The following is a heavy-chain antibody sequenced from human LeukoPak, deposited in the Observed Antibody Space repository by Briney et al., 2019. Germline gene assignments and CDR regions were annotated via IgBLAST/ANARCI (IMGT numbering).Heavy chain of an antibody. CDR2: IYYSGST. V-gene: IGHV4-31*03. CDR3: ARTDYGDYTLYYYYGMDV. Sequence: PSQTVSLTCSVSGGSISSGGYYWSRIRQHPGKGLEWIGYIYYSGSTYYNPSLKSRVTISVDTSKNQFSLKLSSVTAADTAVYYCARTDYGDYTLYYYYGMDVWGQGTTVTVSS. CDR1: GGSISSGGYY. J-gene: IGHJ6*02. D-gene: IGHD4-17*01.